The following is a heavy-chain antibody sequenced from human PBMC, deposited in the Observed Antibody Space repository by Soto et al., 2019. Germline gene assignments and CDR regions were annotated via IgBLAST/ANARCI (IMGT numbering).Heavy chain of an antibody. CDR3: ARDGQWLVISQQIQYGMDV. V-gene: IGHV3-33*01. D-gene: IGHD6-19*01. CDR2: IWYDGSNK. J-gene: IGHJ6*02. CDR1: EFTFSSYG. Sequence: GGSLRLSCAASEFTFSSYGMHWVRQAPGKGLEWVAVIWYDGSNKYYADSVKGRFTISRDNSKNTLYLQMNSLRAEDTAVYYCARDGQWLVISQQIQYGMDVWGQGTTVTVSS.